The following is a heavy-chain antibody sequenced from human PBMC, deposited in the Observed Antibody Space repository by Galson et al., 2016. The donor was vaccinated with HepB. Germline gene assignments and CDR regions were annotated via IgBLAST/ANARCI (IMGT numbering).Heavy chain of an antibody. CDR1: GGSISSGGYS. J-gene: IGHJ5*02. D-gene: IGHD4-23*01. CDR2: IYHSGTS. CDR3: ARAGGWFDP. Sequence: TLSLTCSVSGGSISSGGYSWSWIRQLPGKGLEWIGYIYHSGTSSYNPSLKSRVSISVNSSKNQFSLRLSSVTAADTAVYYCARAGGWFDPWGQGTLVTVSS. V-gene: IGHV4-31*03.